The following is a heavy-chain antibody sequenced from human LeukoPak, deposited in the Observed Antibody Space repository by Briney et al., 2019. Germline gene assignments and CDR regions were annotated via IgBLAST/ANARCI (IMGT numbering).Heavy chain of an antibody. CDR2: IRSDGSNI. Sequence: GGSLRLSCAASGFTFSSYGMHWVRQAPGKGLEWVAFIRSDGSNIYYADSVKGRFTISRDNSKNTLYLQMNSLRAEDTAEYYCANVVDYWGQGTLVTVSS. J-gene: IGHJ4*02. V-gene: IGHV3-30*02. D-gene: IGHD2-15*01. CDR3: ANVVDY. CDR1: GFTFSSYG.